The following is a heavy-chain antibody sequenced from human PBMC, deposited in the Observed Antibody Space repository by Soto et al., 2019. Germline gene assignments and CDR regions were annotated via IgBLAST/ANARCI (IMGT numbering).Heavy chain of an antibody. CDR1: GGSISSSSYY. J-gene: IGHJ5*02. CDR3: ARDQLEGNWFDP. V-gene: IGHV4-39*02. CDR2: IFYSGST. D-gene: IGHD1-1*01. Sequence: SETLSLTCTVSGGSISSSSYYWGWIRQPPGKGLEWIGSIFYSGSTYYNPSLKSRVTISVDTSKNQFSLKLTSVTAADTAVYYCARDQLEGNWFDPWGQGTLVTVSS.